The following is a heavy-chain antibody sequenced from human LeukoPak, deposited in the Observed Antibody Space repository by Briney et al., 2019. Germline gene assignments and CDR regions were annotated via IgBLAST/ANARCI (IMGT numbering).Heavy chain of an antibody. D-gene: IGHD1-14*01. Sequence: ASVKVSCKASGYTFTSYDINWVRQATGQGLEWMGWMNPNSGNTGYAQKFQGRVTITRNTYIPTAYMELTSLRSEDTAVYYCARVLSPQPDAFDIWGQGTMVTVSS. J-gene: IGHJ3*02. CDR1: GYTFTSYD. CDR2: MNPNSGNT. CDR3: ARVLSPQPDAFDI. V-gene: IGHV1-8*03.